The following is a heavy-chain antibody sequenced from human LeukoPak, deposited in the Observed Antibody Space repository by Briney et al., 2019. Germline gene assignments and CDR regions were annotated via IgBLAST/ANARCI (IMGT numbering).Heavy chain of an antibody. V-gene: IGHV4-39*01. CDR3: ASNVLRYFDWGALGIYYFDY. CDR2: IYYSGST. D-gene: IGHD3-9*01. Sequence: PSETLSLTCTVSGGSISSSSYYWGWIRQPPGKGLEWIGSIYYSGSTYYNPSLNSRVTISVDTSKNQFSLKLSSVTAADTAVYYCASNVLRYFDWGALGIYYFDYWGQGTLVTVSS. J-gene: IGHJ4*02. CDR1: GGSISSSSYY.